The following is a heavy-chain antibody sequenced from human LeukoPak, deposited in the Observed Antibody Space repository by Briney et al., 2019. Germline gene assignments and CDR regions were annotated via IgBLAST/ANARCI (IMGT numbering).Heavy chain of an antibody. CDR1: QFTFSNYG. J-gene: IGHJ4*02. CDR2: ISGSGGST. CDR3: ASSWYHFDC. V-gene: IGHV3-23*01. Sequence: GGSLRLSCAASQFTFSNYGMAWVRQAQGKELEWISAISGSGGSTYYADSVKCRFTISRDNSKNTLYLQMNSLRAEDTAVYYCASSWYHFDCWGQGTLVTVSS. D-gene: IGHD6-13*01.